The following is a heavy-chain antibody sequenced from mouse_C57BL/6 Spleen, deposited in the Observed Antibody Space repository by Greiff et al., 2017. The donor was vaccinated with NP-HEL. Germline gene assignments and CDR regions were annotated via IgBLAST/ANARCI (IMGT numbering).Heavy chain of an antibody. CDR1: GYTFTSYW. J-gene: IGHJ4*01. D-gene: IGHD4-1*01. Sequence: QVQLQQPGAELVRPGSSVKLSCKASGYTFTSYWMHWVKQRPIQGLEWIGNIDPSDSETHYNQKFKDKATLTVDKSSSTAYMQLSSLTSEDSAVYYCARLGRHYAMDYWGQGTSVTVSS. CDR3: ARLGRHYAMDY. CDR2: IDPSDSET. V-gene: IGHV1-52*01.